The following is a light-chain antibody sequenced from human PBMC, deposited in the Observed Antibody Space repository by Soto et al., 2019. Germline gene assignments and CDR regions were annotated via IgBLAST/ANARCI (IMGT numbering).Light chain of an antibody. Sequence: QSVLTQPPSASGTPGQRVTISCSGSSSNIGTNYVYWYQQLPGTAPKLLIYRNNPRPSGVPDRFSGSKSGTSASLAISGLRAEDEADYYCAAWDESMCLVFGGGTKLTVL. CDR3: AAWDESMCLV. J-gene: IGLJ2*01. V-gene: IGLV1-47*01. CDR1: SSNIGTNY. CDR2: RNN.